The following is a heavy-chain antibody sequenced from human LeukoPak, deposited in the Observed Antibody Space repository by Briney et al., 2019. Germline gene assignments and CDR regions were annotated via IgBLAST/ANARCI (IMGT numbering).Heavy chain of an antibody. J-gene: IGHJ4*02. D-gene: IGHD2-2*01. CDR2: IYTSGST. CDR3: ARVYCSSTSCYEDY. CDR1: GGSISSGSYY. V-gene: IGHV4-61*02. Sequence: PSETLSLTCTVSGGSISSGSYYWSWIRQPAGKGLEWIGRIYTSGSTNYNPSLKSRVTISVDTSKNRFSLKLSSVTAADTAVYYCARVYCSSTSCYEDYWGQGTLVTVSS.